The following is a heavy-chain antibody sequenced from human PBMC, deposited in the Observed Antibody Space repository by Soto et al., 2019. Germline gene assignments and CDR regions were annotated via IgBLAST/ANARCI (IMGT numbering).Heavy chain of an antibody. CDR1: GFTFTNYW. CDR2: IDGVGAGT. CDR3: TTVLEY. V-gene: IGHV3-74*01. J-gene: IGHJ4*02. Sequence: EVQLVQSGGGSVQPGMSLRLSCAASGFTFTNYWMHWVRQVPGKGLVWVSRIDGVGAGTSYSDSVRGRFTISRDNAENMLYLQMNSLRAEDTAVYYCTTVLEYWGQGTLVTVSS.